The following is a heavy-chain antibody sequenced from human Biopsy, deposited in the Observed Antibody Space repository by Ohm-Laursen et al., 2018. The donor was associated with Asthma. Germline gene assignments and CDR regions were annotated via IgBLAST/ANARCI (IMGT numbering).Heavy chain of an antibody. D-gene: IGHD1-1*01. CDR2: IVLGSGDT. CDR3: AAVRTSLNGKSLI. J-gene: IGHJ4*02. CDR1: GFPLTAYT. Sequence: GASVKVSCKVFGFPLTAYTFQWVRQARGLGLGWIGWIVLGSGDTNYAQKFQERVTFTRDMSTSTASMELRGLRSEDTAVYFCAAVRTSLNGKSLIWGQGTLVSVSS. V-gene: IGHV1-58*01.